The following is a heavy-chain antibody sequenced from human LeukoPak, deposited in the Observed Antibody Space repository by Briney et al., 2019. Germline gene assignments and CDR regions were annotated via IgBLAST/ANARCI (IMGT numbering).Heavy chain of an antibody. J-gene: IGHJ4*02. CDR2: IRSDGNNQ. Sequence: GGSLRLSCAASGFTFSTYGMHWVRQAPGKGLEWVAVIRSDGNNQYYADSVKGRFTISRDNSKNTLYLQMNSLRAEDTAVYYCARRGSGTYSVDQWGQGTLVTVSS. CDR3: ARRGSGTYSVDQ. D-gene: IGHD3-10*01. CDR1: GFTFSTYG. V-gene: IGHV3-33*01.